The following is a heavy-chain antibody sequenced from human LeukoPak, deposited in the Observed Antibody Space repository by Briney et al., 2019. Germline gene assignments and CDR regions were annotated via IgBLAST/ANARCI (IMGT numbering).Heavy chain of an antibody. CDR2: IKHYASEI. V-gene: IGHV3-7*01. D-gene: IGHD6-19*01. J-gene: IGHJ4*02. CDR1: GFNLMSFW. CDR3: ARDGKAVGLDY. Sequence: GGSRRLSCAAPGFNLMSFWMSWVRQAPGKGLDWMANIKHYASEIYYVDSVKGRFTISGDNAKNSLYLKMNSLRDEDTAVYYCARDGKAVGLDYWGQGALVTVSS.